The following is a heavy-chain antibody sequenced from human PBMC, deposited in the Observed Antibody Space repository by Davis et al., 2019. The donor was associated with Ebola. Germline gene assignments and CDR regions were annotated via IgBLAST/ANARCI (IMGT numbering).Heavy chain of an antibody. V-gene: IGHV3-7*01. J-gene: IGHJ6*02. Sequence: GESLKISCAASGFTFSSYWMSWVRQAPGKGLEWVANIKQDGSEKYYVDSVKGRFTISRDNAKNSLYLQMNSLRAEDTAVYYCAREKRSGQYYYYYYGMDVWGQGTTVTVSS. D-gene: IGHD3-3*01. CDR3: AREKRSGQYYYYYYGMDV. CDR1: GFTFSSYW. CDR2: IKQDGSEK.